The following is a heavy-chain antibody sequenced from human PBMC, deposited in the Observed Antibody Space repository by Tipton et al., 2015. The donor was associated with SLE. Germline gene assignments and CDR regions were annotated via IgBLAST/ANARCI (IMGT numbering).Heavy chain of an antibody. Sequence: TLSLTCTVSGDSISSSYYWGWIRQPPGKGLEWVGTVYYTGNTFYNPSLESRLTISLDASKNQFSLKLTSVTAADTAVYYCSAYGSESWYWFGPWGRGTLVTVSS. D-gene: IGHD6-25*01. CDR3: SAYGSESWYWFGP. V-gene: IGHV4-38-2*02. CDR1: GDSISSSYY. CDR2: VYYTGNT. J-gene: IGHJ5*02.